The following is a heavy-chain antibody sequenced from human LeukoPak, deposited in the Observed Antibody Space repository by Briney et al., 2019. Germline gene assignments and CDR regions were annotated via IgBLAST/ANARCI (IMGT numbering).Heavy chain of an antibody. Sequence: GGSLRLSCAASGFTFSSYWMSWVRQAPGKGLEWVAVISYDGSNKYYADSVKGRFTISRDNSKNTLYLQMNSLRAEDTAVYYCAKDPRESPSDYWGQGTLATVSS. CDR3: AKDPRESPSDY. CDR2: ISYDGSNK. D-gene: IGHD2-2*01. V-gene: IGHV3-30*18. CDR1: GFTFSSYW. J-gene: IGHJ4*02.